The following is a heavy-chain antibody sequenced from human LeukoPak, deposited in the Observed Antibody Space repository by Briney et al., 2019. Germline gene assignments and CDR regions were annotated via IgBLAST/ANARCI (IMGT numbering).Heavy chain of an antibody. D-gene: IGHD3-3*01. CDR1: DGSISSYY. Sequence: PSETLSLTCTVSDGSISSYYWSWIRQPPGKGLEWIGYISYSGSTNYNPSLKSRVTISMDTSKRQISLKLSSVTAADTAVYYCARDSPFEWAVFGDSFDIWGQGTVVAVSS. CDR2: ISYSGST. CDR3: ARDSPFEWAVFGDSFDI. V-gene: IGHV4-59*01. J-gene: IGHJ3*02.